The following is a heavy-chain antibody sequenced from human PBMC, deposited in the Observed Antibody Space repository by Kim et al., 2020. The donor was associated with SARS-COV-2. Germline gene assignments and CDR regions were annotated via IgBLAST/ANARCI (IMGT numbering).Heavy chain of an antibody. CDR2: IYYSGST. CDR3: ARWGRPVLAAAGRGAFDI. J-gene: IGHJ3*02. Sequence: SETLSLTCTVSGGSISSSSYYWGWIRQPPGKGLEWIGSIYYSGSTYYNPSLKSRVTISVDTSKNQFSLKLSSVTAADTAVYYCARWGRPVLAAAGRGAFDIWGQGTMVTVSS. D-gene: IGHD6-13*01. CDR1: GGSISSSSYY. V-gene: IGHV4-39*07.